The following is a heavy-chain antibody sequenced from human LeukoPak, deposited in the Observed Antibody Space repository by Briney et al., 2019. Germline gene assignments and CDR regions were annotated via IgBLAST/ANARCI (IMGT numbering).Heavy chain of an antibody. Sequence: PGGSLRLSCAASGFTFSSYWMSWVRQAPGKGLEWVANIKQDGSEKYYVDSVKGRFTISRDNAKKSMYLQTNSLRAEDTAVYYCARGRDGYNLIDAFDIWGQGTMVTVSS. V-gene: IGHV3-7*04. CDR3: ARGRDGYNLIDAFDI. J-gene: IGHJ3*02. D-gene: IGHD5-24*01. CDR1: GFTFSSYW. CDR2: IKQDGSEK.